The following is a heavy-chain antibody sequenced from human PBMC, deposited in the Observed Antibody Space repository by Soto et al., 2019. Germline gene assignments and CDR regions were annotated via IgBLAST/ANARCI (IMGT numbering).Heavy chain of an antibody. Sequence: GGSLRLSCSASGFTFSMYAMHWFRQAPGKGLEYVSAISSNGDSTYYADSVKGRFTISRDNSKNTLYLQMNSLRAEDTAVYYCAKVATYYYDSSGYYFGYFDYWGQGTLVTVSS. D-gene: IGHD3-22*01. J-gene: IGHJ4*02. CDR3: AKVATYYYDSSGYYFGYFDY. CDR1: GFTFSMYA. V-gene: IGHV3-64*04. CDR2: ISSNGDST.